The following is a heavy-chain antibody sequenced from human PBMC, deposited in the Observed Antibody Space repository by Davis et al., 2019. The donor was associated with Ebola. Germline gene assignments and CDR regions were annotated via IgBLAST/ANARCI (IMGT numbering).Heavy chain of an antibody. Sequence: GESLKISCAASGFTFSSYAMSWVRQAPGKGLEWVSAISGSGGSTYYADSVKGRFTISRDNSKNTLYLQMNSLRAEDTAVYYCAKDLGGPRGDFDYWGQGTLVTVSS. CDR1: GFTFSSYA. CDR2: ISGSGGST. CDR3: AKDLGGPRGDFDY. D-gene: IGHD3-10*01. V-gene: IGHV3-23*01. J-gene: IGHJ4*02.